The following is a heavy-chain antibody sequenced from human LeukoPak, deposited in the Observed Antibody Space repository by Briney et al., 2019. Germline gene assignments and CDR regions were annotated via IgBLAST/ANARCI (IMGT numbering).Heavy chain of an antibody. Sequence: ASVKVSCKASGYTFTGYYMHWVRQAPGQGLEWMGWINPNSGGTNYAQKFQGRVTMTRDTSISTAYMELSRLRSDDTAVYYCARLRAPPILYYYYYGMDVWGQGTTVTVSS. CDR1: GYTFTGYY. V-gene: IGHV1-2*02. CDR2: INPNSGGT. J-gene: IGHJ6*02. CDR3: ARLRAPPILYYYYYGMDV.